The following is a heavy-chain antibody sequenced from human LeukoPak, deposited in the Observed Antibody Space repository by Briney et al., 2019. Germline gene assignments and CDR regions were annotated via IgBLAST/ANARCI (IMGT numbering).Heavy chain of an antibody. CDR1: GYTFTSYY. CDR2: INPSGGST. D-gene: IGHD5-24*01. V-gene: IGHV1-46*01. J-gene: IGHJ4*02. Sequence: ASVKVSCKASGYTFTSYYMHWVRQAPGQGLEWMGIINPSGGSTSYAQKFQGRVTMTRDMSTSTVYMELSSLRSEDTAVYYCARVEMATIPTYYFDYWGQGTLVTVSS. CDR3: ARVEMATIPTYYFDY.